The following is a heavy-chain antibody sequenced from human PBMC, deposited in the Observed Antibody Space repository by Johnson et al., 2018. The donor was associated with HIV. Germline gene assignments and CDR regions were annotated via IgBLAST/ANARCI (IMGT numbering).Heavy chain of an antibody. Sequence: VQLVESGGGLVQPGGSLRLSCAASGFTFSSYWMHWVRQAPGKGLEWVSAISGSGGSTFYADSVKGRFTISRDNSKNTLSLQMNSLRAEDTAVYCCARWIRYCGGDCYDVFDIWGQGTKVTVSS. CDR1: GFTFSSYW. D-gene: IGHD2-21*02. J-gene: IGHJ3*02. CDR3: ARWIRYCGGDCYDVFDI. V-gene: IGHV3-23*04. CDR2: ISGSGGST.